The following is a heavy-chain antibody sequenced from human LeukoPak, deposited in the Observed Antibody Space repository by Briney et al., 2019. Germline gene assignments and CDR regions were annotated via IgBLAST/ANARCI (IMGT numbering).Heavy chain of an antibody. CDR1: GYTFTGYY. D-gene: IGHD3-22*01. V-gene: IGHV1-2*02. J-gene: IGHJ4*02. Sequence: ASVKVSCKASGYTFTGYYMHWVRQAPGQGLEWMGWINPNSGGTNYAQKFQGRVTMTRDTSISTAYMELSRLRSDDTAVYYCARVPPRITMIVVVTEYYFDYWGQGTLVTVSS. CDR2: INPNSGGT. CDR3: ARVPPRITMIVVVTEYYFDY.